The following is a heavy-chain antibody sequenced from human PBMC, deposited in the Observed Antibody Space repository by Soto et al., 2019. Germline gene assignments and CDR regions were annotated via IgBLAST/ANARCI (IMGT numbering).Heavy chain of an antibody. Sequence: EVQLVQSGAEVKKPGQSLRISCKGSANSFTKHWISWVRQMPGKGLEWMGNIDPSDSYTNYSPSFQGHVTISGDKSISTVYLQWSSLKASDTAMYYCARHKLLGVDYHGMDVWGPGTTVTVSS. CDR2: IDPSDSYT. D-gene: IGHD2-8*02. CDR1: ANSFTKHW. J-gene: IGHJ6*02. CDR3: ARHKLLGVDYHGMDV. V-gene: IGHV5-10-1*01.